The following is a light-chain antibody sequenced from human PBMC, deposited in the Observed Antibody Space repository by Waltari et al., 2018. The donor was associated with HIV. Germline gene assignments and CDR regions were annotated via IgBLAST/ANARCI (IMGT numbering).Light chain of an antibody. CDR3: KSSTTISAPGV. CDR2: DVS. V-gene: IGLV2-14*01. CDR1: NSDIGGHNS. Sequence: QSALTQPASVPGSPGQSITISCTGTNSDIGGHNSVAWYQQHPGKAPKLITYDVSNRSARVSVLFSCSKSGNTASLTSSGLQADDEADYYCKSSTTISAPGVFGSGTKVTVL. J-gene: IGLJ1*01.